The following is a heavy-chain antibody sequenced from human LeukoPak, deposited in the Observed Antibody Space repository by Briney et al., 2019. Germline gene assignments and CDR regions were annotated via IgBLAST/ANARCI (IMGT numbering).Heavy chain of an antibody. CDR1: GYTFTGYY. V-gene: IGHV1-2*02. CDR3: ASQPHDYSNYINDY. J-gene: IGHJ4*02. D-gene: IGHD4-11*01. CDR2: INPNSGGT. Sequence: ASVKVSCKASGYTFTGYYMHWVRQAPGQGLEWMGWINPNSGGTNYAQKFQGRVTMTRDTSISTAYMELSSLRSEDTAVYYCASQPHDYSNYINDYWGQGTLVTVSS.